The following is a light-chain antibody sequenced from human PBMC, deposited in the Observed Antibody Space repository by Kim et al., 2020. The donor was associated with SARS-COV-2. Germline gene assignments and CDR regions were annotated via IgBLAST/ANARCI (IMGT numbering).Light chain of an antibody. V-gene: IGLV4-69*01. Sequence: GASVKLHCTLSSGHNSYAIAWHQEQPEKGPRYLMKVNSDGSHSKGDGIPDRFSGSSSGAERYLTISSLQSEDEADYYCQTWGTGMVFGGGTQLTVL. CDR2: VNSDGSH. CDR1: SGHNSYA. J-gene: IGLJ3*02. CDR3: QTWGTGMV.